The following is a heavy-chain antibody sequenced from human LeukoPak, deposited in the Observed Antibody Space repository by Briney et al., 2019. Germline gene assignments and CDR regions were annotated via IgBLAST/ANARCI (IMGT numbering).Heavy chain of an antibody. D-gene: IGHD1-26*01. J-gene: IGHJ4*02. Sequence: GGSLRLSCAASGFTFSSYSMNWVRQAPGKGLEWVSSISSSSSYIYYADLVKGRFTISRDNAKNSLYLQMNSLRAEDTAVYYCARAMREFVGATSDYSYYFDYWGQGTLVTVSS. CDR1: GFTFSSYS. V-gene: IGHV3-21*04. CDR3: ARAMREFVGATSDYSYYFDY. CDR2: ISSSSSYI.